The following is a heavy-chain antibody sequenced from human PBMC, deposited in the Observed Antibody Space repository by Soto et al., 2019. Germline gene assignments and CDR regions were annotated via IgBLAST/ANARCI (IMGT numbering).Heavy chain of an antibody. CDR3: AKDRGAAAVRIYGMDV. D-gene: IGHD6-13*01. J-gene: IGHJ6*02. CDR2: ISYDGGNK. Sequence: PGGSLRLSCAASGFTFGSYGMHWVRQAPGKGLEWVAVISYDGGNKYYTDSVKGRFTISRDNSKKTLNLQMNSLRAEDTAVYYCAKDRGAAAVRIYGMDVWGQGTTVTVSS. V-gene: IGHV3-30*18. CDR1: GFTFGSYG.